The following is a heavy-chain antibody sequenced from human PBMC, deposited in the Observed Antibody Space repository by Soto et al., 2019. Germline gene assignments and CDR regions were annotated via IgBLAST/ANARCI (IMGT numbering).Heavy chain of an antibody. V-gene: IGHV1-3*01. D-gene: IGHD6-13*01. Sequence: QVQLVQSGAEVKKPGASVKVSCKASGYTFTSYAMHWVRQAPGQRLEWMGWINAGNGNTKYSQKFQGRVTITRDTSANTAYMELSSLKSEDTAVYYCARAVEYSSSWWENWFDPWGQGTLVTVSS. J-gene: IGHJ5*02. CDR2: INAGNGNT. CDR3: ARAVEYSSSWWENWFDP. CDR1: GYTFTSYA.